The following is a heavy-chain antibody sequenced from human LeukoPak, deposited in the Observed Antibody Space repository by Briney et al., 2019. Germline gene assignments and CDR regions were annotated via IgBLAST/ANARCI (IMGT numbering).Heavy chain of an antibody. D-gene: IGHD4-17*01. CDR2: LSGSGGST. CDR1: GFTFSSYA. Sequence: PGGSLRLSCAASGFTFSSYAMSWVRQAPGKGLEWVSALSGSGGSTYYADSVKSRFTISRNNSKNTLYLQMNSLRAEDTAVYYCAKVMTTVTTSGMDVWGQGTTVTVSS. J-gene: IGHJ6*02. CDR3: AKVMTTVTTSGMDV. V-gene: IGHV3-23*01.